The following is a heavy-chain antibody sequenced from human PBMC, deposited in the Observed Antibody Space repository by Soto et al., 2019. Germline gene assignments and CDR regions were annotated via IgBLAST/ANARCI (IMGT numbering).Heavy chain of an antibody. D-gene: IGHD5-12*01. J-gene: IGHJ4*02. CDR1: GYPISSGYY. V-gene: IGHV4-38-2*01. Sequence: SETLSLTCAVSGYPISSGYYWGWIRQPPGKGLEWIGIIHHSGSTYYNPSLRSRITISVDTSKNQFSLKMPSVTAADTAVYYCARSSGYVPGGYWGQGILVTV. CDR3: ARSSGYVPGGY. CDR2: IHHSGST.